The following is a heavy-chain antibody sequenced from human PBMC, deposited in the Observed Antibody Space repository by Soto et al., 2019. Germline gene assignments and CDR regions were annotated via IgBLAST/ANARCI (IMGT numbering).Heavy chain of an antibody. CDR3: AKDRGGDCPDNSCYFGADY. Sequence: PVGSLRLSCVGSGFTFSSYGMHWVRQAPGKGLECVAVISDTGSSHYYAASVEGRLTISRENSKNTLSLHMDRLRVEDTAVYYCAKDRGGDCPDNSCYFGADYWGQGTPVTVSS. V-gene: IGHV3-30*18. CDR1: GFTFSSYG. D-gene: IGHD2-2*01. J-gene: IGHJ4*02. CDR2: ISDTGSSH.